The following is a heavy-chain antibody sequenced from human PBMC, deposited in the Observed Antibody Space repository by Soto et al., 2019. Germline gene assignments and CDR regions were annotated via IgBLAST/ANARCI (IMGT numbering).Heavy chain of an antibody. V-gene: IGHV1-18*01. CDR2: ISGYNGDT. CDR1: GYSFTTYG. D-gene: IGHD2-21*01. CDR3: AREGVRPYYYYGMDV. Sequence: QVHLVQSGAEVKKPGASVKVSCKASGYSFTTYGISWVRQAPGQGLEWMGWISGYNGDTNYAQNFQARVTMTTDTSTSTAYMELGSLRSDDTAVYYCAREGVRPYYYYGMDVWGQGTTVTVSS. J-gene: IGHJ6*02.